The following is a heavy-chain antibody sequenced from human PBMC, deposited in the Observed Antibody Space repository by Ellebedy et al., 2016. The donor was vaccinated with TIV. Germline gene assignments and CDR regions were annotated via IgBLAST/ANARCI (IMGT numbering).Heavy chain of an antibody. Sequence: ASVKVSXXASGYTFTSYYMHWVRQAPGQGLEWMGIINPSGGSTSYAQKFQGRVTMTRDTSTSTVYMELSSLRSEDTAVYYCARDTVDTAMAAAYYFDYWGQGTLVTVSS. CDR2: INPSGGST. D-gene: IGHD5-18*01. CDR3: ARDTVDTAMAAAYYFDY. CDR1: GYTFTSYY. J-gene: IGHJ4*02. V-gene: IGHV1-46*01.